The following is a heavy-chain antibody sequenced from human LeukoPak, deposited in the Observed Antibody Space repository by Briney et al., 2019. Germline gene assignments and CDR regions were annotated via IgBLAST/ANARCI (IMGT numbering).Heavy chain of an antibody. Sequence: SGTLSLTCAVSGASISSNWWNWVRQPPGKGLEWIGEIHHSGSANYNPSLKSRVTISLDTSENHFSLRLSSVTAADTAVYYCVRDRGEFSYSHDYWGQGTLVTSP. J-gene: IGHJ4*02. CDR1: GASISSNW. V-gene: IGHV4-4*02. D-gene: IGHD1-26*01. CDR3: VRDRGEFSYSHDY. CDR2: IHHSGSA.